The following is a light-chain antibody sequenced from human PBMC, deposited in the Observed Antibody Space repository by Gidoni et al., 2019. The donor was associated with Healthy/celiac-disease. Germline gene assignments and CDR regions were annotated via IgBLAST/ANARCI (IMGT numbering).Light chain of an antibody. CDR3: MQGTHWPRTT. CDR1: QSLVHSYGNTY. V-gene: IGKV2-30*02. CDR2: KVS. Sequence: DVVMTQSPLSLPVTLGQPASISCRSSQSLVHSYGNTYLNWFQQRPGQSPRRLIYKVSNRDSGVPDRFSGSGSGTDFTLKISRVEAEDVGVYYCMQGTHWPRTTFGQGTRLEIK. J-gene: IGKJ5*01.